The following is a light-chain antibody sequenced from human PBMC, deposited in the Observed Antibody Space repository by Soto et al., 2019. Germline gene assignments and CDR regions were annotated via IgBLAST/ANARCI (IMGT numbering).Light chain of an antibody. Sequence: QSALTQPASVSGSPGQSITISCTGTNGDVGSYDLVSWYQRYPGEAPKLIIYEVNKRPSGISNRFSGSKSGNTASLTISGLQAEDEAEYDCCSYTNINTRACVFGTGTKLTVL. V-gene: IGLV2-23*02. J-gene: IGLJ1*01. CDR3: CSYTNINTRACV. CDR1: NGDVGSYDL. CDR2: EVN.